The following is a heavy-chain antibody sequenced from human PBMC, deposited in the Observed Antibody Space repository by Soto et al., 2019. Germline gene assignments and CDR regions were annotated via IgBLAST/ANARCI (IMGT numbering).Heavy chain of an antibody. D-gene: IGHD6-19*01. Sequence: EVQLVESGGGLVHPGGSLRLSCADSGFSFTTFWMTWVRQAPGKGLEWVAIIRQDGGDEFYEDSVKGRFTIPRDNAKNSLYMQMNSLRVEDTAVYYCTWGRGWLQTDWGQGTLVTVSS. CDR1: GFSFTTFW. V-gene: IGHV3-7*04. CDR3: TWGRGWLQTD. J-gene: IGHJ4*02. CDR2: IRQDGGDE.